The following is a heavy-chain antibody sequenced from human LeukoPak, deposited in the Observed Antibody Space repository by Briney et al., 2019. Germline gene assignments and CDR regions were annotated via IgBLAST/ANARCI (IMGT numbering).Heavy chain of an antibody. Sequence: PGGSLRLSCAASGFTFSSYAMHWVRQAPGKGLEWVAVISYDGSNKYYADSVKGRFIISRDNSKNTLYLQMNSLRAEDPAVYYCARASVGATIIPDYWGQGTLVTVSS. D-gene: IGHD1-26*01. V-gene: IGHV3-30*04. CDR2: ISYDGSNK. CDR1: GFTFSSYA. J-gene: IGHJ4*02. CDR3: ARASVGATIIPDY.